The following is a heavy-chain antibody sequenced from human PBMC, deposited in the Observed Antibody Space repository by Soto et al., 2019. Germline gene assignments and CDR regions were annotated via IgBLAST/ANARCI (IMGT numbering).Heavy chain of an antibody. J-gene: IGHJ6*02. Sequence: SVKVSCKASGYTFTSYGISWVRQAPGQGLEWMGGIIPIFGTANYAQKFQGRVTITADESTSTAYMELSSLRSEDTAVYYCARDLGYSYGYGFDGMEVWGQGTTVTVSS. CDR1: GYTFTSYG. CDR2: IIPIFGTA. D-gene: IGHD5-18*01. CDR3: ARDLGYSYGYGFDGMEV. V-gene: IGHV1-69*13.